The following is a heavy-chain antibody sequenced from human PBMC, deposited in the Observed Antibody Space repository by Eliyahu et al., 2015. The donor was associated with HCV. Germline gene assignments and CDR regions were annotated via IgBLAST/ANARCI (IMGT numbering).Heavy chain of an antibody. CDR1: GFTLSTYW. D-gene: IGHD4-17*01. Sequence: EVQLVESGGALVQPGGSLRLSCAASGFTLSTYWMHWVRQAPGKGLVWVSRLHSDGTTTRYADSVKGRFTISRDSAKNALYLQMDSLRAEDTALYYCVRSAQDYGDLKNTFEHWGQGTLVTVSS. CDR2: LHSDGTTT. V-gene: IGHV3-74*01. J-gene: IGHJ4*02. CDR3: VRSAQDYGDLKNTFEH.